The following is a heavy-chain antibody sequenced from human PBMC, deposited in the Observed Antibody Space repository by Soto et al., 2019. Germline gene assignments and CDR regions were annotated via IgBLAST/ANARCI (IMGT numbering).Heavy chain of an antibody. CDR3: ATTPVTLYYFEY. CDR2: IYPSGST. J-gene: IGHJ4*02. CDR1: GGSMSSSNW. V-gene: IGHV4-4*02. D-gene: IGHD4-17*01. Sequence: QVQLQESGPGLVRPSGTLSLTCAVSGGSMSSSNWCSWVRQSPGKGLEWIGEIYPSGSTNYNPSLKSRVTMSVDKSKNQFSLKLTSVTAADAAVYYCATTPVTLYYFEYWGQGTLVTVSS.